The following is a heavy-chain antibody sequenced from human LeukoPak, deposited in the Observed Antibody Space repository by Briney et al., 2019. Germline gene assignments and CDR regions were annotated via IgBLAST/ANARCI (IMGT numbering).Heavy chain of an antibody. D-gene: IGHD6-13*01. CDR2: ISSSSSYI. J-gene: IGHJ4*02. CDR3: ARTDSGAAALDY. V-gene: IGHV3-21*01. Sequence: GGSLRLSCAASGFTFSSYSMNWVRQAPGKGLEWVSSISSSSSYIYYADSGKGRFTISRDNAKNSLYLQMNSLRAEDTAVYYCARTDSGAAALDYWGQGTLVTVSS. CDR1: GFTFSSYS.